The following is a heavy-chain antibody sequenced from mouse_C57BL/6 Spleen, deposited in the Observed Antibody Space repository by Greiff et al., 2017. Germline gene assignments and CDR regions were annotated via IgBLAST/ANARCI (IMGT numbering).Heavy chain of an antibody. V-gene: IGHV5-17*01. Sequence: EVQVVESGGGLVKPGGSLKLSCAASGFTFSDYGMHWVRQAPEKGLEWVAYISSGSSTIYYAVTVKGRFTISRDNAKNTMFLQMTSLRSEDTAMYYCARRSWNYAMDYWGQGTSVTVSS. CDR1: GFTFSDYG. CDR2: ISSGSSTI. CDR3: ARRSWNYAMDY. J-gene: IGHJ4*01.